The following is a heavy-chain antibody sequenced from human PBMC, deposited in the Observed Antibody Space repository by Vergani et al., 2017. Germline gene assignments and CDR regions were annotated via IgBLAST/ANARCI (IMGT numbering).Heavy chain of an antibody. CDR1: GFSFSSFG. D-gene: IGHD2-2*01. Sequence: VQLLESGGGVVQPGRSLRLSCAASGFSFSSFGFHWVRQAPGKGLEWVAFIHYDGSHEYYIDSVKGRFSISRDKSKNTLILKMNGLGADDTAVYYCAVDRGCSTISCYFAGAFHYWGLGTLVSV. V-gene: IGHV3-30*02. CDR3: AVDRGCSTISCYFAGAFHY. CDR2: IHYDGSHE. J-gene: IGHJ4*02.